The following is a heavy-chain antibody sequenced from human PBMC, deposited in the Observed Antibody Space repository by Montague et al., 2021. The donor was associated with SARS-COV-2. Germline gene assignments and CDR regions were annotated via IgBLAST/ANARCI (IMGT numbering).Heavy chain of an antibody. CDR3: TQERGPGRTTCHYFDY. Sequence: CAISGDSVSSNIAAWYWIRQSPSRGLEWLGRTYYRSKWYNDYAVSVFSRITISPDTSKNQFSLQLNSVTPEDTAVYYCTQERGPGRTTCHYFDYWGQGTLVTVSS. J-gene: IGHJ4*02. CDR2: TYYRSKWYN. D-gene: IGHD1-14*01. CDR1: GDSVSSNIAA. V-gene: IGHV6-1*01.